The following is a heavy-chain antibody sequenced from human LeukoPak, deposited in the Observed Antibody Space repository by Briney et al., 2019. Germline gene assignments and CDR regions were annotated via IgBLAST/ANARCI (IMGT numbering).Heavy chain of an antibody. V-gene: IGHV1-69*13. CDR2: IIPIFGTA. CDR3: ARGGGVVAAIERDNWFDP. Sequence: GASVKVSCKASGYTFTSYGISWVRQAPGQGREWIGWIIPIFGTANSAQKFQGRVTITADESTSTAYTELSSLRSEDRAVSYCARGGGVVAAIERDNWFDPWGQGTLVTVSS. CDR1: GYTFTSYG. J-gene: IGHJ5*02. D-gene: IGHD2-15*01.